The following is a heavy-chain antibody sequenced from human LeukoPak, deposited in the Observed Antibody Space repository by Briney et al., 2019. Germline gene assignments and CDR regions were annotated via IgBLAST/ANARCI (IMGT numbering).Heavy chain of an antibody. D-gene: IGHD3-22*01. CDR1: GGSISSYY. V-gene: IGHV4-59*08. Sequence: SETLSLTCTVSGGSISSYYWSWIRQPPGKGLKWIGYIYYSGSTNYNPSLKSRVTISVDTSKNQFSLKLSSVTAADTAVYYCARTPYYYDSGGYRYYFDYWGQGTLVTVSS. CDR2: IYYSGST. CDR3: ARTPYYYDSGGYRYYFDY. J-gene: IGHJ4*02.